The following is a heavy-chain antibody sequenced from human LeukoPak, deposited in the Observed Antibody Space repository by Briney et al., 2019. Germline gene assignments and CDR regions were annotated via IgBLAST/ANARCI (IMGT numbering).Heavy chain of an antibody. CDR3: ARGITMVRGVIGPYYYYGMDV. J-gene: IGHJ6*02. CDR2: INHSGST. D-gene: IGHD3-10*01. V-gene: IGHV4-34*01. Sequence: SETLSLTCAVYGGSFSGYYWSWIRQPPGKGLEWIGEINHSGSTNYIPSLKSRVTISVDTSKNQFSLKLSSVTAADTAVYYCARGITMVRGVIGPYYYYGMDVWGQGTTVTVSS. CDR1: GGSFSGYY.